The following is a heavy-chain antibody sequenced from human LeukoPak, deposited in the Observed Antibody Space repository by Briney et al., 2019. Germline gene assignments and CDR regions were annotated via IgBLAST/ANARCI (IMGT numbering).Heavy chain of an antibody. Sequence: GGSLRLSCAASGFRFSDFTMTWVRQAPGKGLEWVAVIWYDGSNKYYADSVKGRFTISRDNSKNTLYLQMNSLRAEDTAVYYCARGAAAAGRLGYWGQGTLVTVSS. CDR2: IWYDGSNK. D-gene: IGHD6-13*01. J-gene: IGHJ4*02. CDR3: ARGAAAAGRLGY. V-gene: IGHV3-33*08. CDR1: GFRFSDFT.